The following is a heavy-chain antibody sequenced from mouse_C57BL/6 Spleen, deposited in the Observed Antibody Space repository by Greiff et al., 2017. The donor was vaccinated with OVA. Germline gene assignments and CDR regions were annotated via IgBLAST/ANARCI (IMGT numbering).Heavy chain of an antibody. CDR3: ARGVYYGTTDYYAMDY. Sequence: VQLQQSGAELARPGASVKLSCKASGYTFTSYGISWVKQRTGQGLEWIGEIYPRSGNTYYNEKFKGKATLTADKSSSTAYMELRSLTSEDSAVYFCARGVYYGTTDYYAMDYWGQGTSVTVSS. D-gene: IGHD2-1*01. CDR1: GYTFTSYG. V-gene: IGHV1-81*01. CDR2: IYPRSGNT. J-gene: IGHJ4*01.